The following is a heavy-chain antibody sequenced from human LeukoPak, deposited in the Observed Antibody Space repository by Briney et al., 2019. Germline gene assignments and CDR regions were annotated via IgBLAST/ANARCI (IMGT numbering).Heavy chain of an antibody. CDR2: INHSGST. J-gene: IGHJ4*02. V-gene: IGHV4-34*01. CDR3: ARVPYYDFWSGYSSESAYFDY. Sequence: SETLSLTCAVYGGSFSGYYWSWIRQPPGKGLEWIGEINHSGSTNYNPSLKSRVTISVDTAKNQFSLKLSSVTAADTAVYYCARVPYYDFWSGYSSESAYFDYWGQGTLVTVSS. D-gene: IGHD3-3*01. CDR1: GGSFSGYY.